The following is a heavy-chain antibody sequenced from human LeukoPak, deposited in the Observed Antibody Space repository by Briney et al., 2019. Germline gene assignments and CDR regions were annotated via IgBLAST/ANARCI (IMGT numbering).Heavy chain of an antibody. CDR3: ARGPNSNWSGLDF. CDR2: ISPTGSTT. D-gene: IGHD6-6*01. V-gene: IGHV3-74*01. CDR1: GFSFSGHW. J-gene: IGHJ4*02. Sequence: GGSLRLSCTASGFSFSGHWMHWSRQLPGKGLVWVSRISPTGSTTSYADSVKGRFTVSRDNAKNTLYLQVNNLRAEDTAVYYCARGPNSNWSGLDFWGQGTLLTVSS.